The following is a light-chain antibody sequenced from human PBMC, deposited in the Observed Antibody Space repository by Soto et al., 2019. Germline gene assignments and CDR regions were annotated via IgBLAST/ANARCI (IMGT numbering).Light chain of an antibody. V-gene: IGKV3-15*01. CDR2: GVS. CDR1: QSLRNN. Sequence: EIVMTPSPTTLHGPPGERVTISFRASQSLRNNLAWYQRKPGQAPRLLIFGVSTRVTGVPARFSGSGSGTEFSLTISSLQSKEFAVYYCQQYDTWPRTFGQGTKVDIK. J-gene: IGKJ1*01. CDR3: QQYDTWPRT.